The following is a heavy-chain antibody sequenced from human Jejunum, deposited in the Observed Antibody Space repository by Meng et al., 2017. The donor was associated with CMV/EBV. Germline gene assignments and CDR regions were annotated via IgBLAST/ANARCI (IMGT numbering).Heavy chain of an antibody. CDR3: VRDRFDSGNYVFDY. J-gene: IGHJ4*02. D-gene: IGHD3-22*01. CDR2: IHYSGIT. V-gene: IGHV4-30-4*01. Sequence: SGGSINRGGCYWSWIRQPPGKGLEWIGYIHYSGITYYNPSLKSRVTISIDTSKNQFSLNLSSVTAADTAVYFCVRDRFDSGNYVFDYWGQGTLVTVSS. CDR1: GGSINRGGCY.